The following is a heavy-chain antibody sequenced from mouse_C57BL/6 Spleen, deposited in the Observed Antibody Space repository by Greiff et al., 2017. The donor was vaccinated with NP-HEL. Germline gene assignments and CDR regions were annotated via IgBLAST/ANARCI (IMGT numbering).Heavy chain of an antibody. Sequence: QVQLQQSGPELVKPGASVKISCKASGYSFTSYYIHWVKQRPGQGLEWIGWIYPGSGNTKYNEKFKGKATLTADTSSSTAYMQLSSLTSEDSAVYYCARWKGGYCDVWGTGTTVTVSS. CDR1: GYSFTSYY. CDR3: ARWKGGYCDV. V-gene: IGHV1-66*01. J-gene: IGHJ1*03. CDR2: IYPGSGNT.